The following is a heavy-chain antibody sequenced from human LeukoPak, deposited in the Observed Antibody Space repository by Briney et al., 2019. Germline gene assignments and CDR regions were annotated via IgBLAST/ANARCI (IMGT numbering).Heavy chain of an antibody. CDR1: GGSISSYY. D-gene: IGHD3-9*01. CDR2: IYYSGST. J-gene: IGHJ4*02. Sequence: SETLSLTCTVSGGSISSYYWSWIRQPPGKGLEWIGYIYYSGSTSYNPSLKSRVTISVDKSKNQFSLKLSSVTAADTAVYYCARSKDILTGYCFDYWGQGTLVTVSS. V-gene: IGHV4-59*01. CDR3: ARSKDILTGYCFDY.